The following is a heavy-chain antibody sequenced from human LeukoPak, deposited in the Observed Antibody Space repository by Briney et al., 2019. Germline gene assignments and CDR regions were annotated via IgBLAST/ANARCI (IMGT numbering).Heavy chain of an antibody. CDR2: IYYSGST. V-gene: IGHV4-59*01. CDR1: GGSMSSYY. J-gene: IGHJ4*02. D-gene: IGHD5-18*01. Sequence: SETLSLTCTVSGGSMSSYYWSWTRQPPGKGLEWIGSIYYSGSTNYNPSLKSRVTISVDTSKNQFSLRLSSVTAADTAVYYCARDHRGYSYGLFDNWGQGTLVTVSS. CDR3: ARDHRGYSYGLFDN.